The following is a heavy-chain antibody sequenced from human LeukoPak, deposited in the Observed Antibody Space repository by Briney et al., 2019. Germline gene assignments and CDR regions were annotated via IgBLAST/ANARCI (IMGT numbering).Heavy chain of an antibody. D-gene: IGHD2-15*01. V-gene: IGHV3-48*03. CDR2: ISTSGHTT. CDR3: ARAGGGYWFDP. CDR1: GFTSSSYE. Sequence: PGGSLRLSCAVSGFTSSSYEMNWVRQAPGKGLEWVSYISTSGHTTYYTDSVKGRFTISRDSAKNSLFLQMNSLRAEDTAVYYCARAGGGYWFDPWGQGTLVTVSS. J-gene: IGHJ5*02.